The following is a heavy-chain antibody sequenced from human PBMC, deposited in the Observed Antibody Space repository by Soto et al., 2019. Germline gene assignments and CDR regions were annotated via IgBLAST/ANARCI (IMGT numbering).Heavy chain of an antibody. CDR1: GYTFTSYD. CDR3: ARQKGVYYYYYMDV. V-gene: IGHV1-8*01. Sequence: ASVKVSCKASGYTFTSYDINWVRQATGQGLEWMGWMNPNSGNTGYAQKFQGRVTMTRNTSISTAYMELSSLRSEDTAVYYCARQKGVYYYYYMDVWGKGTTVTVSS. CDR2: MNPNSGNT. J-gene: IGHJ6*03.